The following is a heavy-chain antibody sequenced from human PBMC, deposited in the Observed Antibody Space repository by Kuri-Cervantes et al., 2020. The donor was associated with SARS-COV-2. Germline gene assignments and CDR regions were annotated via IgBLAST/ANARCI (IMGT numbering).Heavy chain of an antibody. CDR2: IIPILGRT. Sequence: SVKVSCKASGVTISNSAIHWVRHAPGQGLEWVGGIIPILGRTYFAQRFQDRVTITADESASTAYMDLSSLTSDDTAVYYCAIRGADYSDYPHGMNVWGQGTTVTVSS. CDR3: AIRGADYSDYPHGMNV. D-gene: IGHD4-17*01. J-gene: IGHJ6*01. CDR1: GVTISNSA. V-gene: IGHV1-69*13.